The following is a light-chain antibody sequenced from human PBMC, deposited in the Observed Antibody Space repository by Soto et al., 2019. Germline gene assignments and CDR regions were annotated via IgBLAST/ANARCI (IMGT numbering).Light chain of an antibody. J-gene: IGKJ1*01. V-gene: IGKV3-20*01. CDR3: QQYGSSGT. Sequence: EVMLTQSPGTLSLSPGERATFSCRASQSVSNNYLAWYQQKPGQAPRLLIYGASNRATGIPDRFSGSGSGTDFTLTISRLEPEDFAVYYCQQYGSSGTFGQGSNV. CDR1: QSVSNNY. CDR2: GAS.